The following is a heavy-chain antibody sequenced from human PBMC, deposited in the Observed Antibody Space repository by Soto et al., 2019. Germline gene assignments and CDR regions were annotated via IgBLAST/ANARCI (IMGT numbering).Heavy chain of an antibody. V-gene: IGHV3-30-3*01. Sequence: QVPLVESGGGVVQPGRSLRLSCAASGFTFSSYAMHWVRQAPGKGLEWVAVISYDGSNKYYADSVKGRFTISRDNSKNTLYLQMNSLRTEDTAVYYCARDRLRYNWNDFPDYYYGMDVWGQGTTVTVSS. CDR1: GFTFSSYA. J-gene: IGHJ6*02. CDR3: ARDRLRYNWNDFPDYYYGMDV. D-gene: IGHD1-1*01. CDR2: ISYDGSNK.